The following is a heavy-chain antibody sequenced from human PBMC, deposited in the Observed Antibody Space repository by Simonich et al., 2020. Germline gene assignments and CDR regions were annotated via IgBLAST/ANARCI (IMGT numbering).Heavy chain of an antibody. CDR3: AGGVYCSSTSCSTYYYYGMDV. J-gene: IGHJ6*02. CDR2: ISSSSSYI. Sequence: EVQLVESGGGLVKPGGSLRLSCAASGFTFSSYSMNWVRQAPGKGLEWVSSISSSSSYIYYADSEKGRSTIARDNAKNSRYLQMNSRRAEDTAVYYCAGGVYCSSTSCSTYYYYGMDVWGQGTTVTVSS. D-gene: IGHD2-2*01. V-gene: IGHV3-21*01. CDR1: GFTFSSYS.